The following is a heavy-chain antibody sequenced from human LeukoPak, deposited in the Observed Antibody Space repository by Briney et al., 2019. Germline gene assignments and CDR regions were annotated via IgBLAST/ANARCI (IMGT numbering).Heavy chain of an antibody. D-gene: IGHD6-13*01. V-gene: IGHV4-34*01. CDR1: GGSFSGYY. CDR2: INHSGST. J-gene: IGHJ4*02. CDR3: ATCGGGIAAAGSLDY. Sequence: SETLSLTCAVYGGSFSGYYWSWIRQPPGKGLEWIGEINHSGSTNYNPSLKRRVTISVDTSKNQFSLKLNSVTAADTAVYYCATCGGGIAAAGSLDYWGQGTLVTVSS.